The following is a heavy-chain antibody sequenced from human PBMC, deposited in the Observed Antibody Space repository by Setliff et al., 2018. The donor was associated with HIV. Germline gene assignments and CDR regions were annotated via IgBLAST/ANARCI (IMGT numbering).Heavy chain of an antibody. D-gene: IGHD4-17*01. CDR1: GFNINRYW. V-gene: IGHV3-74*01. J-gene: IGHJ3*01. CDR3: VSLVTTIDTALDL. Sequence: GGSLRLSCAASGFNINRYWMRWVRQGPGKGLVWVSRIDYNAITTNYADSVKGRFTISRDNAKNTMYLQMNSLRVEDTAMYYRVSLVTTIDTALDLWGQGTMVTVSS. CDR2: IDYNAITT.